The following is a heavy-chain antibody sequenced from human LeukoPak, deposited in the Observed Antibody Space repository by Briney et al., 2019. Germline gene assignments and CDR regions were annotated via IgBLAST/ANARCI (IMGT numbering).Heavy chain of an antibody. J-gene: IGHJ4*02. V-gene: IGHV3-7*01. CDR2: IKQDGSGQ. CDR1: GFTFSRYW. CDR3: TTGYSSGWYNEGNY. Sequence: QPGGSLRLSCVASGFTFSRYWMSWVRQAPGKGLEWVAKIKQDGSGQYYLDSVKGRFTISRDNAKNSLYLQMNSLRAEGTAVYFCTTGYSSGWYNEGNYWGQGTLVTVSS. D-gene: IGHD6-19*01.